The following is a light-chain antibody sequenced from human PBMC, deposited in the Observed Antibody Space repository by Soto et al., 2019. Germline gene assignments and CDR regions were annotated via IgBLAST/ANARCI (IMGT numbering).Light chain of an antibody. Sequence: DILMTQSPDTVYVSPGERATLSCRASQSVRSNLAWYQHKPGQAPRLLIYDGSTRALGIPDRFSGSVSGTDFTLTLRRLEPEDFAVYDCQQYGSSHPLTFGGGTKVDI. CDR2: DGS. J-gene: IGKJ4*01. CDR1: QSVRSN. V-gene: IGKV3-20*01. CDR3: QQYGSSHPLT.